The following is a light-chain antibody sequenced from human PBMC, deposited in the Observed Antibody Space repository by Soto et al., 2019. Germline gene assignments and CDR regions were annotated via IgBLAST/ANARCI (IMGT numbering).Light chain of an antibody. Sequence: DIQMTQSPSTQSASVGDRVSITCWASQSISSWLAWYQQKPGKAPKLLIYDASSLESGVPSRFSGSGSGTEFTLTISSLHPDDFATYYCQQYNSYPITFGQGTRLEIK. V-gene: IGKV1-5*01. CDR3: QQYNSYPIT. CDR1: QSISSW. CDR2: DAS. J-gene: IGKJ5*01.